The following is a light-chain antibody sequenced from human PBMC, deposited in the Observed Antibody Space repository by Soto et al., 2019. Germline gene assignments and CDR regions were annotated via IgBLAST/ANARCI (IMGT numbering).Light chain of an antibody. V-gene: IGLV2-23*01. CDR3: CSYAGSSNVV. CDR2: EGS. J-gene: IGLJ2*01. CDR1: SSDVGSYNL. Sequence: QSALTQPASVSGSPGQSITISCTGTSSDVGSYNLVSWYQQHPGKAPKLMIYEGSKRPSGVSNRFSGSKSGNTASLTISGLQAEDEADYYCCSYAGSSNVVFGGGTKRTVL.